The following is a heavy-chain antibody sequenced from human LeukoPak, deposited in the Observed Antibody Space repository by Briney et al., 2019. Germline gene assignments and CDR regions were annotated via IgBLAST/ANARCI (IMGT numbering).Heavy chain of an antibody. CDR1: GGSISSSSYY. Sequence: PSETLSLTCTVSGGSISSSSYYWGWIRQPPGKGLEWIGSIYYSGSTYYNPSLKSRVTISVDTSKNQFSLKLSSVTAADTAVYYCARVRRYSYGRLIDYWGQGTLVTVSS. CDR2: IYYSGST. J-gene: IGHJ4*02. V-gene: IGHV4-39*07. CDR3: ARVRRYSYGRLIDY. D-gene: IGHD5-18*01.